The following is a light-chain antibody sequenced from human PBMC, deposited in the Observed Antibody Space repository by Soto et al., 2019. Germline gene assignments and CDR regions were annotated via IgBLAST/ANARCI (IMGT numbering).Light chain of an antibody. CDR3: AHLRIHPTS. J-gene: IGKJ4*01. Sequence: PMSLTPSTLSASVGDRVTITCRASQGISTGLAWYQQRPGKAPNLLIYDASSLESGVPSRFSGSGSGTDFTLTIIGLQPEDFIAYYCAHLRIHPTSFGGGTKVDI. V-gene: IGKV1-5*01. CDR2: DAS. CDR1: QGISTG.